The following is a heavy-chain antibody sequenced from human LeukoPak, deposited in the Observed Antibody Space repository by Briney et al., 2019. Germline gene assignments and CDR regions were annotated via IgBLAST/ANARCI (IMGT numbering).Heavy chain of an antibody. D-gene: IGHD2/OR15-2a*01. CDR1: GVVFDTDA. V-gene: IGHV3-23*01. Sequence: GGALRLSCAASGVVFDTDAMNWVREAPGKGVEWGSGVCGSGDATYYGDSVKGGFSISRDNSKNMVYLQMNSLRAEDTAVYYCAKGIHQLVQNYGMDVWGRGTTVTVSS. CDR3: AKGIHQLVQNYGMDV. CDR2: VCGSGDAT. J-gene: IGHJ6*01.